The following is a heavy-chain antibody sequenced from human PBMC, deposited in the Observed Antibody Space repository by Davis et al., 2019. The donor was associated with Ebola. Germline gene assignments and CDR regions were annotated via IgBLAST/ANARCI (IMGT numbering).Heavy chain of an antibody. CDR1: GYTFTSYY. CDR2: INPSGGST. V-gene: IGHV1-46*01. Sequence: ASVTVSCKASGYTFTSYYMHWVRQAPGQGLEWMGIINPSGGSTSYAQKFQGRVTMTRDTSTSTVYMELSSLRSEDPAVYYCARSLLIPVTPLAYWGQGTLVTVSS. D-gene: IGHD4-17*01. J-gene: IGHJ4*02. CDR3: ARSLLIPVTPLAY.